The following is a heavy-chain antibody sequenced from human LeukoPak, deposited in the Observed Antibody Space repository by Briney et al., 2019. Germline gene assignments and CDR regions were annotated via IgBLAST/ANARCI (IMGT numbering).Heavy chain of an antibody. J-gene: IGHJ4*02. D-gene: IGHD5-24*01. CDR3: ASEMSISGWLQTAPFDY. V-gene: IGHV3-33*01. Sequence: GGSLRLSCAVSGCTFSSYGMHWGRQAPGKGLEWVAVIWYDGSNKYYADSVKGRFTISRDNSKNTLNMQMNSLRAEDTAVYYCASEMSISGWLQTAPFDYWGQGTLVTVSS. CDR2: IWYDGSNK. CDR1: GCTFSSYG.